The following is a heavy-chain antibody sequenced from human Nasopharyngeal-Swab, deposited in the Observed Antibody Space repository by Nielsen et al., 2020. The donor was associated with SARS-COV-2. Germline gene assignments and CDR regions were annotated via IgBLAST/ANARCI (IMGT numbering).Heavy chain of an antibody. V-gene: IGHV3-48*03. CDR1: GLMFRFSE. J-gene: IGHJ3*01. Sequence: GGSLRLSCAASGLMFRFSELYWFRLAPGQGLEWVAGISLSGTTEYYADSVQGRFTIYREDAENSVSLHMRRLRCEDTGRYLCVSAYTTVTPDFVHLLNTTSHDPFDVWGQGTVVTVAS. CDR2: ISLSGTTE. CDR3: VSAYTTVTPDFVHLLNTTSHDPFDV. D-gene: IGHD3-10*02.